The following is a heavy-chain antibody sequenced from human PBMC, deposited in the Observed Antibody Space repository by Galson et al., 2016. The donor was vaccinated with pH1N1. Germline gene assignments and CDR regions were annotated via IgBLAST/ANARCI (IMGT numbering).Heavy chain of an antibody. CDR3: AGSPRRYHFDS. D-gene: IGHD1-14*01. J-gene: IGHJ4*02. CDR2: ISGGSRNI. CDR1: GFSVSSNY. Sequence: SLRLSCAASGFSVSSNYVTWVRQAPGKGLEWVSYISGGSRNIHYADSVKGRFTISRDNDKKSMYLQINSLRVEDTAIYYCAGSPRRYHFDSWGQGILVAVSS. V-gene: IGHV3-11*01.